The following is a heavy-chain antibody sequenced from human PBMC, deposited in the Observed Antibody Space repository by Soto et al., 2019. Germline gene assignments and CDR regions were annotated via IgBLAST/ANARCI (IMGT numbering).Heavy chain of an antibody. V-gene: IGHV4-59*12. CDR2: IYYSGST. CDR3: ARAMVRGVIRRYFDY. Sequence: SETLSLTCTVSGGSIRSYYWSWIRQPPGKGLEWIGYIYYSGSTNYNPSLKSRVTISVDTSKNQFSLKLSSVTAADTAVYYCARAMVRGVIRRYFDYWGQGTLVTVSS. D-gene: IGHD3-10*01. CDR1: GGSIRSYY. J-gene: IGHJ4*02.